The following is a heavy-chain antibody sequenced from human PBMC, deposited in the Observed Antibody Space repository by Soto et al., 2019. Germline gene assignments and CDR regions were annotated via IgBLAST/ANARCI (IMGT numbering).Heavy chain of an antibody. CDR1: GGSFSGYY. V-gene: IGHV4-34*01. CDR3: ARGLFRKDYYGSGSYYKNSLFDY. CDR2: INHSGST. D-gene: IGHD3-10*01. Sequence: PSETLSLTCAVYGGSFSGYYWSWIRQPPGKGLEWIGEINHSGSTNYNPSLKSRVTISVDTSKNQFSLKLSSVTAADTAVYYCARGLFRKDYYGSGSYYKNSLFDYWGQGTLVTVSS. J-gene: IGHJ4*02.